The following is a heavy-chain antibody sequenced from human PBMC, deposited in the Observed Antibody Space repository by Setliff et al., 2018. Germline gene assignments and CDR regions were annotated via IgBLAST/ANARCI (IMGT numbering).Heavy chain of an antibody. CDR3: ARDGGEY. CDR1: GFTFSNYG. Sequence: GSLRLSCVASGFTFSNYGMHWVRQAPGKGLEWVALIWNDGSSKFYGDSVKGRFTISRDNSKNTLYLQMDSLRAEDTAVYYCARDGGEYWGQGTLVTVSS. D-gene: IGHD3-16*01. V-gene: IGHV3-33*01. CDR2: IWNDGSSK. J-gene: IGHJ4*02.